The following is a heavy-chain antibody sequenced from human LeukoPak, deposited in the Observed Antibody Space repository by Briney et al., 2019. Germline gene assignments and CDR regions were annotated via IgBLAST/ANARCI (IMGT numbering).Heavy chain of an antibody. V-gene: IGHV1-18*01. D-gene: IGHD5-18*01. Sequence: GASVKVSCKASGYTFTSYGINWVRQAPGQGLEWMGWISGYNGNTNYAQNLQGRDTMTTDTSTSTAYMELRSLRSDDTAVYYCARVWGSMVTGALYNSYGMDVWGQGTTVTVSS. CDR2: ISGYNGNT. CDR1: GYTFTSYG. CDR3: ARVWGSMVTGALYNSYGMDV. J-gene: IGHJ6*02.